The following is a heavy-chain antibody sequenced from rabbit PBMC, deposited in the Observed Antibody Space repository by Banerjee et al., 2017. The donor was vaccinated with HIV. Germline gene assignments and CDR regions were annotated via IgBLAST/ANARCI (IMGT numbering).Heavy chain of an antibody. Sequence: QEQLEESGGDLVKPEGSLTLTCKASGLDFSSSNWIYWVRQAPGKGLEWIAYIYARSAGSTYYASWAKGRFTISKTSSTTVTLQMTSLTAADTATYFCARDLAGVIGWNFGLWGPGTLVTV. V-gene: IGHV1S45*01. D-gene: IGHD4-1*01. CDR2: IYARSAGST. CDR3: ARDLAGVIGWNFGL. CDR1: GLDFSSSNW. J-gene: IGHJ6*01.